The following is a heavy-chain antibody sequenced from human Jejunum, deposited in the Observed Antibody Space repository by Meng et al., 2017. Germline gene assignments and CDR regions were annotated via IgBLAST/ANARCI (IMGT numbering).Heavy chain of an antibody. Sequence: GESLKISCAASGFTVSTSYMTWVRQAPGKGLEWVSVFNTGGKTFYSDSVKGRFTISRDIAKNTVYLQMNSLRTEDTALYYCARGYCSGVSCSLGYYLDYWGQGTLVTVSS. J-gene: IGHJ4*02. D-gene: IGHD2-15*01. CDR3: ARGYCSGVSCSLGYYLDY. CDR2: FNTGGKT. CDR1: GFTVSTSY. V-gene: IGHV3-66*02.